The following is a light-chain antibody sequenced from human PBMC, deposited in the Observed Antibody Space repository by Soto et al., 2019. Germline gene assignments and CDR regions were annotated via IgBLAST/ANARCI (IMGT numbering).Light chain of an antibody. Sequence: VLTQSPATLSLSPGERATLSCRASQNVSSFLGWYQQKPGQPPRLLIYDVSDRATGIPARFSGSGSGTDFTLTISSLEPEDFAFYYCQQRSNWPLFTFGPGTKVDIK. J-gene: IGKJ3*01. CDR3: QQRSNWPLFT. CDR2: DVS. CDR1: QNVSSF. V-gene: IGKV3-11*01.